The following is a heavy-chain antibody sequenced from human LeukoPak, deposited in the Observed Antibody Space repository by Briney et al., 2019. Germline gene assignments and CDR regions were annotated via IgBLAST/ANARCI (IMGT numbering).Heavy chain of an antibody. CDR1: GYTFTGYY. V-gene: IGHV1-2*02. J-gene: IGHJ4*02. Sequence: ASVKVSCKASGYTFTGYYMHWVRQAPRQGLEWMGWINPNSGGTNYAQKFQGRVTMTRDTSISTAYMELSRLRSDDTAVYYCALNAALRWRNFDYWGQGTLVTVSS. CDR2: INPNSGGT. D-gene: IGHD4-23*01. CDR3: ALNAALRWRNFDY.